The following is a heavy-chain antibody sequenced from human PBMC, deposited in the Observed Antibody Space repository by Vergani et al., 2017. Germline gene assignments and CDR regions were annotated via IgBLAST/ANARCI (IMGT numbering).Heavy chain of an antibody. CDR1: GFTFGDYA. CDR3: TREGTIAAASELLYYYYYYMDV. J-gene: IGHJ6*03. D-gene: IGHD6-13*01. V-gene: IGHV3-49*04. Sequence: EVQLVESGGGLVQPGRSLRLSCIASGFTFGDYAMSWVRQAPGKGLEWVGFIRSKAYGGTTEYAASVKGRFTISRDDSKSIAYLQMNSLKTEDTAVYSCTREGTIAAASELLYYYYYYMDVWGKGTTVTVSS. CDR2: IRSKAYGGTT.